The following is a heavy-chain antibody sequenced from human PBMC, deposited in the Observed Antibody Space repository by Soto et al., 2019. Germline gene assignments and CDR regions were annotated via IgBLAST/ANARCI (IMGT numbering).Heavy chain of an antibody. CDR3: AREGTGFVLDY. V-gene: IGHV4-30-2*01. CDR1: GGSISSGGYS. CDR2: VFHSGST. Sequence: KPSETLSLTCAVSGGSISSGGYSWSWIRQPPGKGLEWIGYVFHSGSTHYNPSLKSRVTISVDRSRNQFSLKLSSVTAADTAVYYCAREGTGFVLDYWGQGTLGTVSS. D-gene: IGHD1-1*01. J-gene: IGHJ4*02.